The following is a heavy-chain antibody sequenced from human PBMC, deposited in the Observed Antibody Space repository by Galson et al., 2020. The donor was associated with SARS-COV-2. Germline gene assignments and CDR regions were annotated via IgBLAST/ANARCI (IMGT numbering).Heavy chain of an antibody. J-gene: IGHJ4*02. Sequence: GGSLRLYCAASGFTFSHYAMHWVRQAPGKGLEWVALVSSDGNKKLYEDSVKGRFTVSRDNSKNTLYLQMNSLRVEDTALFYCAKDHIGRRGEYLSSEFDSWGQGTLVTVSS. D-gene: IGHD3-9*01. V-gene: IGHV3-30*18. CDR1: GFTFSHYA. CDR3: AKDHIGRRGEYLSSEFDS. CDR2: VSSDGNKK.